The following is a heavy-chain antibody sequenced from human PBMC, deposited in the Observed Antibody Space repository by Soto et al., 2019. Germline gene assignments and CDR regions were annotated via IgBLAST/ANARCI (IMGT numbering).Heavy chain of an antibody. CDR3: AREGSSGEFDY. J-gene: IGHJ4*02. Sequence: GGSLRLSCAASGFTFSSYWMHWVRQAPGKGLVWVSRINSDGSSTSYADSVKGRFTISRDNAKSTLYLQMNSLRAEDTAVYYCAREGSSGEFDYWGQGTLVTVSS. CDR2: INSDGSST. V-gene: IGHV3-74*01. D-gene: IGHD6-19*01. CDR1: GFTFSSYW.